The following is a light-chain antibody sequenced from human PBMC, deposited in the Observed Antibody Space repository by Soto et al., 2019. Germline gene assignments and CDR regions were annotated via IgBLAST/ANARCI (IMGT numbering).Light chain of an antibody. CDR2: TAS. J-gene: IGKJ2*01. Sequence: DIQMTQSPSFVSASVGDRVTITCRASQDISTWLAWYQQKPGRAPNLLKYTASSLQSGGPSRFSGSGSGTDFTLTISSLQPEDFATYYCQQANSFPYTFGQGTKLEIK. CDR1: QDISTW. CDR3: QQANSFPYT. V-gene: IGKV1-12*01.